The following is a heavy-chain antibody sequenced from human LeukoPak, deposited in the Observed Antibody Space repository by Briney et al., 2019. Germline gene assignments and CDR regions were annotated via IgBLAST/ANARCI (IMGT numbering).Heavy chain of an antibody. Sequence: SGPTLVKPTQTLTLTCTFSGFSLSTSGVGVGWIRQPPGKALEWLALIYWNDDKRYSPSLKSRLTITKDTSKNQVVLTMTDMDPVDTATYYCAHRSQVLVGATALYYFDYWGQGTLVTVSS. CDR1: GFSLSTSGVG. CDR2: IYWNDDK. J-gene: IGHJ4*02. CDR3: AHRSQVLVGATALYYFDY. V-gene: IGHV2-5*01. D-gene: IGHD1-26*01.